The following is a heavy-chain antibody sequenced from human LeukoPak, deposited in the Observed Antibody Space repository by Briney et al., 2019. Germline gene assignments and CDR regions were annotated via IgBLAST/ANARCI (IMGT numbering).Heavy chain of an antibody. CDR3: AKDVSWELRAYYFDY. V-gene: IGHV3-23*01. CDR2: ISGSGGST. CDR1: GFTFSSYG. D-gene: IGHD1-26*01. J-gene: IGHJ4*02. Sequence: GGSLRLSCAASGFTFSSYGMNWVRQAPGKGLEWVSAISGSGGSTYYADSVKGRFTISRDNSKSTLYLQMNSLRAEDTAVYYCAKDVSWELRAYYFDYWGQGTLVTVSS.